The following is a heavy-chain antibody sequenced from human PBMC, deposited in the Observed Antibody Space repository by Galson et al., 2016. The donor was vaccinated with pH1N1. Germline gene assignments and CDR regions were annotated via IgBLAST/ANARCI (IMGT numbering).Heavy chain of an antibody. V-gene: IGHV4-59*01. J-gene: IGHJ2*01. CDR2: TYYGGST. D-gene: IGHD4-17*01. Sequence: SETLSLTCTISTGSISGYYWTWIRQPPGKGLEWIGYTYYGGSTNYNPSLKSRLTISIDTSKNQFSLKLSSLTAADTAVYYCARGDYGDSLYWYFDVWGGGTLGTVSS. CDR3: ARGDYGDSLYWYFDV. CDR1: TGSISGYY.